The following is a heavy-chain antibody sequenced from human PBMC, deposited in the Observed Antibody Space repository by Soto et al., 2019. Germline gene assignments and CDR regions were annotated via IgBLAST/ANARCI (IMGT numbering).Heavy chain of an antibody. J-gene: IGHJ5*02. Sequence: QITLKESGPTLVKPTQTPTLTCTFSGFSLSTSGVGVGWIRQPPGKALEWLALIYWDDDKRYSPSLKSRLTITKDTSKNQVVLTMTNMDPVDTATYYCAHKVGQQLADNWFDPWGQGTLVTVSS. D-gene: IGHD6-13*01. V-gene: IGHV2-5*02. CDR3: AHKVGQQLADNWFDP. CDR1: GFSLSTSGVG. CDR2: IYWDDDK.